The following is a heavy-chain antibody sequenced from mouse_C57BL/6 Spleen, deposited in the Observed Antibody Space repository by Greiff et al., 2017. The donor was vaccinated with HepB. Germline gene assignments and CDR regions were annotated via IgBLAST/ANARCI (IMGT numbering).Heavy chain of an antibody. CDR1: GYTFTSYD. V-gene: IGHV1-85*01. CDR2: IYPRDGST. J-gene: IGHJ3*01. CDR3: ARSDWFAY. Sequence: VQLVESGPELVKPGASVKLSCKASGYTFTSYDINWVKQRPGQGLEWIGWIYPRDGSTKYNEKFKGKATLTVDTSSSTAYMQLHSLTSEDSAVYFCARSDWFAYWGQGTLVTVSA.